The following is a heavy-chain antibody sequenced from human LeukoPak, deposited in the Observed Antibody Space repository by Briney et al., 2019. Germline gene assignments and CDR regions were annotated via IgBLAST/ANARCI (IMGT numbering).Heavy chain of an antibody. V-gene: IGHV1-8*01. D-gene: IGHD3-22*01. J-gene: IGHJ4*02. Sequence: ASVKVSCKASGYTFTSYDINWVRQAPGQGLEWMGWMNPNSGNTGYAQKFQGRVTMTRNTSISTAYMELSSLRSEDTAVYYCARGLQNYYDSIKNWGQGTLVTVSS. CDR2: MNPNSGNT. CDR1: GYTFTSYD. CDR3: ARGLQNYYDSIKN.